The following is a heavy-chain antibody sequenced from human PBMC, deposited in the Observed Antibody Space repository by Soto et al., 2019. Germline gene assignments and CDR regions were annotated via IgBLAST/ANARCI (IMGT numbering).Heavy chain of an antibody. Sequence: SETLSLTCTVSGGSISSSSYYWGWIRQPPGKGLEWIGSIYYSGSTYYNPSLKSRVTISADTSKNQFSLKLSSVTAADTAVYYCVRQAVIVVVTASMPVFFDYWGQGTLVTVSS. J-gene: IGHJ4*02. CDR3: VRQAVIVVVTASMPVFFDY. V-gene: IGHV4-39*01. D-gene: IGHD2-21*02. CDR2: IYYSGST. CDR1: GGSISSSSYY.